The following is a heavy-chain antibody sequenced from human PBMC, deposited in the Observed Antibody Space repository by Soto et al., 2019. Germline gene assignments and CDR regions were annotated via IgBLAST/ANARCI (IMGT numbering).Heavy chain of an antibody. CDR1: GFAFSDSW. Sequence: PGGSLRLSCAASGFAFSDSWMSWVRQAPGKGLEWVANIKRDGKEKYYVDSVKGRFTISRDNAKNSLYLQMNSLRVDDTAVYYCARHHRDGGYSCWAPWGQGTLVTVSS. CDR3: ARHHRDGGYSCWAP. J-gene: IGHJ5*02. V-gene: IGHV3-7*01. CDR2: IKRDGKEK. D-gene: IGHD4-17*01.